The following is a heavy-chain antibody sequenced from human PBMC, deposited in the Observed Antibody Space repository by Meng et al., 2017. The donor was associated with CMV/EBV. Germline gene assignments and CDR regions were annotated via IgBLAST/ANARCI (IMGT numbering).Heavy chain of an antibody. V-gene: IGHV3-33*06. D-gene: IGHD6-6*01. CDR1: GFTFSSYG. CDR3: AKDSSSPPGAFDY. CDR2: IWYDGSNK. J-gene: IGHJ4*02. Sequence: GESLKISCAASGFTFSSYGMHWVRQAPGKGLEWVAVIWYDGSNKYYADSVKGRFTISRDNSKNTLYLQMNSLRAEDTAVYYCAKDSSSPPGAFDYWGQGTLVTVSS.